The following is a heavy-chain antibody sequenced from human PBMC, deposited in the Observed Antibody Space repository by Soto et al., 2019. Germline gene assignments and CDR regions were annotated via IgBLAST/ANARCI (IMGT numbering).Heavy chain of an antibody. J-gene: IGHJ5*02. Sequence: VRQAPGKGLEWMGGFDPEDGETIYAQKFQGRVTMTEDTSTDTAYMELSSLRSEDTAVYYCATVHRVVPAAIKNWFDPWGQGTLVTVSS. V-gene: IGHV1-24*01. CDR3: ATVHRVVPAAIKNWFDP. D-gene: IGHD2-2*02. CDR2: FDPEDGET.